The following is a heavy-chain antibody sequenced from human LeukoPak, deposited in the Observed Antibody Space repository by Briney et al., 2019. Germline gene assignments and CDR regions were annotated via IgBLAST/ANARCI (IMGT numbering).Heavy chain of an antibody. J-gene: IGHJ6*04. V-gene: IGHV3-30*18. CDR3: AELGITMIGGV. D-gene: IGHD3-10*02. CDR1: GFTFSNYG. CDR2: ISYDGSNK. Sequence: GGSLRLSCAASGFTFSNYGMHWVRQAPGKGLEWVTLISYDGSNKYYADSVKGRFTISRDNAKNSLYLQMNSLRAEDTAVYYCAELGITMIGGVWGKGTTVTISS.